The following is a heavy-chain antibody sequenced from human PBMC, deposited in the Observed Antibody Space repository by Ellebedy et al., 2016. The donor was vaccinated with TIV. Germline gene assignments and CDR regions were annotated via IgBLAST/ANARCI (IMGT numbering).Heavy chain of an antibody. V-gene: IGHV3-72*01. CDR2: SRNKANSYTT. Sequence: GGSLRLXXAASGFTFSSYAMSWVRQAPGKGLEWVGRSRNKANSYTTEYAASVKGRFTISRDDSKNSVYLQMNSLKTEDTAVYYCARTYDSGYPGYWGQGTLVTVSS. CDR3: ARTYDSGYPGY. D-gene: IGHD3-22*01. J-gene: IGHJ4*02. CDR1: GFTFSSYA.